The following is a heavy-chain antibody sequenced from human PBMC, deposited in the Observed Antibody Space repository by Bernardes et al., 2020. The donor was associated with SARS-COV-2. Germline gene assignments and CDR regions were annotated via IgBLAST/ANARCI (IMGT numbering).Heavy chain of an antibody. V-gene: IGHV3-7*01. D-gene: IGHD3-10*01. CDR2: IRPAGSNK. Sequence: GGSLRLSCAASGFTFSSSGMAWVRQAPGKGLEWVSNIRPAGSNKYYVDSVKGRFTISRDNAKSSLYLQMNSLRAEDTAVYYCAREPYCYGSGRYQRDWGDGALGPV. CDR3: AREPYCYGSGRYQRD. J-gene: IGHJ4*01. CDR1: GFTFSSSG.